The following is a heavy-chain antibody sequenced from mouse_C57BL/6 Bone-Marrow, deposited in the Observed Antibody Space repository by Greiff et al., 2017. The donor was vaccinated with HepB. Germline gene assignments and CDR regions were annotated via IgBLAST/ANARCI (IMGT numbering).Heavy chain of an antibody. D-gene: IGHD1-1*01. V-gene: IGHV5-6*01. CDR3: ASITTEFDY. Sequence: EVNVVESGGDLVKPGGSLKLSCAASGFTFSSYGMSWVRQTPDKRLEWVATISSGGSYTYYPDSVKGRFTISRDNAKNTLYLQMSSLKSEDTAMYYCASITTEFDYWGQGTTLTVSS. CDR1: GFTFSSYG. J-gene: IGHJ2*01. CDR2: ISSGGSYT.